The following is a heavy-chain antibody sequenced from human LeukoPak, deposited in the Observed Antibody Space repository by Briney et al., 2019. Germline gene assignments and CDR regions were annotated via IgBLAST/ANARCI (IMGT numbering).Heavy chain of an antibody. V-gene: IGHV1-18*01. CDR2: NSAYNGNT. Sequence: ASEMVSCKASGYADTSYGISWVRQAAGQWLEWMGWNSAYNGNTNYAQKLQGRVTMTTDTSTSTAYMELRSLRSDDTAVYYCARVREQLVPYYYYGMDVWGQGTTVTVSS. CDR1: GYADTSYG. CDR3: ARVREQLVPYYYYGMDV. D-gene: IGHD6-13*01. J-gene: IGHJ6*02.